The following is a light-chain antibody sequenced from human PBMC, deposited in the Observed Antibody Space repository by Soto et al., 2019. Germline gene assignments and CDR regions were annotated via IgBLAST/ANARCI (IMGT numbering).Light chain of an antibody. CDR1: SSDVGGYNY. J-gene: IGLJ2*01. V-gene: IGLV2-14*01. CDR3: SSYTSSSTPLVV. CDR2: DVS. Sequence: QSALTQPASVSGSPGQSITISCTGTSSDVGGYNYVSWYQQHPGKAPKLMIYDVSNRPSGVSNRFSGSKSGNTASLTISGRHAEDESDYYCSSYTSSSTPLVVFGGGTKLTVL.